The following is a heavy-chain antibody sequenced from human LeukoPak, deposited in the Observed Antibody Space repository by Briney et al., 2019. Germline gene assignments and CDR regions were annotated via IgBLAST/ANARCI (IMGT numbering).Heavy chain of an antibody. CDR2: ISGSGGST. V-gene: IGHV3-23*01. D-gene: IGHD3-16*01. J-gene: IGHJ4*02. CDR3: AKDLTPLTLSMFDY. Sequence: GGSLRLSCAASGFTFSSYAMSWVRQAPGKGLEWVSAISGSGGSTYYADPVKGRFTISRDNSKNTLYLQMNSLRAEDTAVYYCAKDLTPLTLSMFDYWGQGTLVTVSS. CDR1: GFTFSSYA.